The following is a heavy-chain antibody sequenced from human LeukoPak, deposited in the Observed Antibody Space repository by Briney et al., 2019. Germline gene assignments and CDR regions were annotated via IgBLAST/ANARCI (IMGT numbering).Heavy chain of an antibody. D-gene: IGHD3-16*01. CDR2: IYGTGST. J-gene: IGHJ4*02. CDR3: ARYDSRGSASTRFDY. V-gene: IGHV4-38-2*01. CDR1: GYSLGKNYY. Sequence: SETLSLTCAVSGYSLGKNYYWGWIRQPPGKGLEWIGRIYGTGSTSYNPSLMNRVTMTVDTSKNHFSLKLTSVTAADTAVYYCARYDSRGSASTRFDYWGQGILVTISS.